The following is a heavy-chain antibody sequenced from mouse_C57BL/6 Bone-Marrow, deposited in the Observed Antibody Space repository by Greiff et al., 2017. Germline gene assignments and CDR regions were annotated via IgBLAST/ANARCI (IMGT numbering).Heavy chain of an antibody. CDR1: GFNIKDDY. V-gene: IGHV14-4*01. CDR2: FEPEIGDT. J-gene: IGHJ2*01. D-gene: IGHD2-3*01. CDR3: SSFDGNYFDF. Sequence: EVQLQESGAELVRPGASVKLSCTASGFNIKDDYIHWVKQRPEQGLEWIGWFEPEIGDTEYDSQFQGKATRTSDTSSNTAFLQLSSLTSEDTAVYYCSSFDGNYFDFWGQGTPLTVAS.